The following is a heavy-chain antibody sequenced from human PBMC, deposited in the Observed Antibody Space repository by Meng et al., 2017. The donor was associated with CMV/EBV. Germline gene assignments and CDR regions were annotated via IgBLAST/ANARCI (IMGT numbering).Heavy chain of an antibody. CDR2: IRSKANSYAT. J-gene: IGHJ6*02. CDR1: GFTFSGSA. Sequence: LSLTCAASGFTFSGSAMHWVRQASGKGLEWVGRIRSKANSYATAYAASVKGRFTISRDDSKNTAYLQMNSLKTEDTAVYYCTRQDGMDVWGQGTTVTVSS. V-gene: IGHV3-73*01. CDR3: TRQDGMDV.